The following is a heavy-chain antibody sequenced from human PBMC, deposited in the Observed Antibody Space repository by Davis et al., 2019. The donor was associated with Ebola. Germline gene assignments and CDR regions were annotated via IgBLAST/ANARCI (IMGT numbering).Heavy chain of an antibody. D-gene: IGHD2-15*01. CDR1: VITFSSYA. V-gene: IGHV3-23*01. CDR3: AKGDRVDP. J-gene: IGHJ5*02. CDR2: ISGSGGST. Sequence: GGSLRLSCTDSVITFSSYAMTWVRQAPGKGLEWVSAISGSGGSTYYADSVKGRFTISRDNSKKTLYLQMNSLRAEDTAVYYCAKGDRVDPWGQGTLVTVSS.